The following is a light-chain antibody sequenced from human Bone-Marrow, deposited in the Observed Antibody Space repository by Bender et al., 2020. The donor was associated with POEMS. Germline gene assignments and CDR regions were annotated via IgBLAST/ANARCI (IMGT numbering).Light chain of an antibody. CDR3: VAWDASLNGWV. J-gene: IGLJ3*02. Sequence: QSVLTQPPSVSGTPGQRVTISCSGSGSNIGGYPVNWYQQLPGTAPRLLIYTNNERPSGVPDRFSGSKSGTSASQAITGLQSDAEAIYFCVAWDASLNGWVFGGGTKLTVL. V-gene: IGLV1-44*01. CDR1: GSNIGGYP. CDR2: TNN.